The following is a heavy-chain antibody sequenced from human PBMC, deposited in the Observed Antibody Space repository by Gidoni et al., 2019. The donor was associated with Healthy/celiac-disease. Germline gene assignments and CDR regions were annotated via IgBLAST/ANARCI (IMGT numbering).Heavy chain of an antibody. CDR3: AREGGVLWFGEETQGYFDL. J-gene: IGHJ2*01. CDR2: ISYDGSNK. V-gene: IGHV3-30-3*01. CDR1: AFTFSRYA. D-gene: IGHD3-10*01. Sequence: QVQLVESGGGVVQPGRSLRLSCAASAFTFSRYAMHWVRQAPGKGLEWVAVISYDGSNKYYADSVKGRFTITRDNAKNTLYLQMNSLRAEDAAVYYCAREGGVLWFGEETQGYFDLWGRGTLVTVSS.